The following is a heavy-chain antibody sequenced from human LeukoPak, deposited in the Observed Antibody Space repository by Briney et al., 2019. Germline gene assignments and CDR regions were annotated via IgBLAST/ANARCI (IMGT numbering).Heavy chain of an antibody. D-gene: IGHD2-21*01. Sequence: PGGSLRLSCAASGFTFSRFGMHWVRQAPGKGLEWVTFISFDGSNKYDADSVKGRFTISRDNSRNTLYLQMNSLRAEDTAVYYCATTGLLGDIPWGQGTLVTVSS. CDR3: ATTGLLGDIP. CDR2: ISFDGSNK. V-gene: IGHV3-30*19. CDR1: GFTFSRFG. J-gene: IGHJ5*02.